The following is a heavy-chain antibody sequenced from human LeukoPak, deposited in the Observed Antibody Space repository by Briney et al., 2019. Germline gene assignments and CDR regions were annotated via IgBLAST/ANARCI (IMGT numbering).Heavy chain of an antibody. Sequence: GRSLRLSCAASGFTFSSYGMHWVRQAPGKGLEWVAVISIDGSNTYYADSVKGRFTISRDNSKNTLYLQMNSLRAEDTAVYYCAKEEYTTSSAYLNYWGQGTQVTVSS. V-gene: IGHV3-30*18. D-gene: IGHD6-6*01. J-gene: IGHJ4*02. CDR2: ISIDGSNT. CDR1: GFTFSSYG. CDR3: AKEEYTTSSAYLNY.